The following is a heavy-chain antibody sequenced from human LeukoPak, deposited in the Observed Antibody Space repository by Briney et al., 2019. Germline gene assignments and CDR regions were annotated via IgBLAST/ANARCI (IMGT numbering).Heavy chain of an antibody. Sequence: ASVKVSCKASGYTFTSYYMHWVRQAPGQGLEWTGIINPSGGSTSYAQKFQGRVTMTRDTSTSTVYMELSSLRSEDTAVYYCASGLVAAAGTSERSDYWGQGTLVTVSS. J-gene: IGHJ4*02. CDR3: ASGLVAAAGTSERSDY. D-gene: IGHD6-13*01. CDR2: INPSGGST. CDR1: GYTFTSYY. V-gene: IGHV1-46*01.